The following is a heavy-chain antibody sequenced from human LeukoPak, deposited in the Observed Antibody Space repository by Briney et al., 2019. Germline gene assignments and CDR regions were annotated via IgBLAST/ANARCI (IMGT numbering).Heavy chain of an antibody. CDR2: INHSGST. J-gene: IGHJ6*02. V-gene: IGHV4-34*01. CDR1: GFTFSSYA. D-gene: IGHD5-12*01. Sequence: GSLRPSCAASGFTFSSYAMSWIRQPPGKGLEWIGEINHSGSTNYNPSLKSRVTISVDTSKNQFSLKLSSVTAADTAVYYCARGRGWNYFYGMDVWGQGTTVTVSS. CDR3: ARGRGWNYFYGMDV.